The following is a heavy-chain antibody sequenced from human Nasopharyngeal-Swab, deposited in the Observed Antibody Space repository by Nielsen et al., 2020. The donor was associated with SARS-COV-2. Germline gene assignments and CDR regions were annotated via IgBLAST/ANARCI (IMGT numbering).Heavy chain of an antibody. V-gene: IGHV4-39*01. CDR2: IYYSGAT. J-gene: IGHJ4*02. CDR3: ASSGWLHSFDY. D-gene: IGHD5-24*01. CDR1: GGSILSSTYY. Sequence: SETLSLTCTVSGGSILSSTYYWGWIRQLPGKRLEWIGRIYYSGATYYNPPLKNRLTMSVDMSKNQFSLKLYSVTAADTAVYYCASSGWLHSFDYWGPGTLVTVSS.